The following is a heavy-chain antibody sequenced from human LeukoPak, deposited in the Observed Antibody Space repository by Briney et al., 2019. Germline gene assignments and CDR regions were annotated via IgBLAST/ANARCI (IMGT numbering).Heavy chain of an antibody. V-gene: IGHV5-51*01. CDR2: IYPGVSDT. Sequence: GESLKISCKGSGYSFTSYWIAWVRQMPGKGLEWMGIIYPGVSDTRYSPSFQGQVTISVDKSVSAAYLQWSSLKASDTAMYYCASPPTRECSSISCPLSYWGQGTLVTVSS. CDR3: ASPPTRECSSISCPLSY. CDR1: GYSFTSYW. J-gene: IGHJ4*02. D-gene: IGHD2-2*01.